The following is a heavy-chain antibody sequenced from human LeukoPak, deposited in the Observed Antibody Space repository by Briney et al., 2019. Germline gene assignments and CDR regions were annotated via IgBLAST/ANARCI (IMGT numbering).Heavy chain of an antibody. J-gene: IGHJ5*02. D-gene: IGHD3-9*01. V-gene: IGHV4-59*01. Sequence: SETLFLTCTVSGGSISSYYWSWIRQPPGKGLEWIGYIYYSGSTNYNPSLKSRVTISVDTSKNQFSLKLSSVTAADTAVYYCARVQVSPLVCSFDPWGQGTLVTVSS. CDR1: GGSISSYY. CDR2: IYYSGST. CDR3: ARVQVSPLVCSFDP.